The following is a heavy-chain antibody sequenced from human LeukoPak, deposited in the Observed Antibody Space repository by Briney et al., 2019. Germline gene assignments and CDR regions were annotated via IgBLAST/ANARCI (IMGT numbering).Heavy chain of an antibody. Sequence: PSETLSLTCAVYGGSFSGYYWSWLRQPPGKGLEWIGEINHSGSTNYNPSLKSRVTISVDTSKNQFSLKLSSVTAADTAVYYCARDGGWLVVTAIPWYYGMDVWGQGTTVTVSS. J-gene: IGHJ6*02. CDR2: INHSGST. D-gene: IGHD2-21*02. CDR1: GGSFSGYY. CDR3: ARDGGWLVVTAIPWYYGMDV. V-gene: IGHV4-34*01.